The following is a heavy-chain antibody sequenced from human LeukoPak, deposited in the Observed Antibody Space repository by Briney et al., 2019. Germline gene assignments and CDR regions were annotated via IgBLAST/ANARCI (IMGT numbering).Heavy chain of an antibody. CDR3: ARAQLNIRTNNAFDI. V-gene: IGHV5-51*01. D-gene: IGHD1-1*01. Sequence: GESLKISCKGSGYSFTSYWIGWVRQMPGKGLEWMGIIYPGDSDTRYSPSFQGQVTISADKSISTAYLQWSSLKASDTAMYYCARAQLNIRTNNAFDIWGQGTMVTVSS. CDR1: GYSFTSYW. J-gene: IGHJ3*02. CDR2: IYPGDSDT.